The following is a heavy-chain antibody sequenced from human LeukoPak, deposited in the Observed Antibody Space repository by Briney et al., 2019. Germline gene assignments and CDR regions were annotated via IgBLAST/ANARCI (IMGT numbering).Heavy chain of an antibody. CDR1: GFTFSSYG. V-gene: IGHV3-30*03. J-gene: IGHJ4*02. Sequence: HPGGSLRLSCAASGFTFSSYGMHWVRQAPGKGLEWVAVISYDGSNKYYADSVKGRFTISRNNSKNTLYLQMNSLRAEDTAVYYCARESGGYSYGPFDYWGQGTLVTVSS. CDR3: ARESGGYSYGPFDY. D-gene: IGHD5-18*01. CDR2: ISYDGSNK.